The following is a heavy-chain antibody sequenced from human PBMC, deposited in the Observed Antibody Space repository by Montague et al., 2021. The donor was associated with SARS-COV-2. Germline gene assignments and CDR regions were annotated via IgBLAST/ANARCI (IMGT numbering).Heavy chain of an antibody. J-gene: IGHJ5*02. CDR3: AHSSIAAAGTTRGRCDP. Sequence: PAVGKPTQTLTLTCTFSGFSLSTSGVGVGWIRQPPGKALEWLAVIYWDDDKRYSPSLKSRLTITKDTSKNQVVLTMTNMDPVDTATYYCAHSSIAAAGTTRGRCDPGGQGTLVTVSS. CDR1: GFSLSTSGVG. D-gene: IGHD6-13*01. V-gene: IGHV2-5*02. CDR2: IYWDDDK.